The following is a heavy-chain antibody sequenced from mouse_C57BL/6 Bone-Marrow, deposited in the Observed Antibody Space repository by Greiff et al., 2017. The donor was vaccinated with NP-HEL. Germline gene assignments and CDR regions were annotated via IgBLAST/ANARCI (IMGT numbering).Heavy chain of an antibody. D-gene: IGHD2-1*01. Sequence: EVQLQQSGAELVRPGASVKLSCTASGFNIKDDYMHWVKQRPEQGLEWIGWIDPENGDTEYASKFQGKATITADTTSNTAYLQLSSLTSEDTAVYYCTTFYYGNYEWYFDVWGTGTTVTVSS. CDR1: GFNIKDDY. V-gene: IGHV14-4*01. CDR3: TTFYYGNYEWYFDV. CDR2: IDPENGDT. J-gene: IGHJ1*03.